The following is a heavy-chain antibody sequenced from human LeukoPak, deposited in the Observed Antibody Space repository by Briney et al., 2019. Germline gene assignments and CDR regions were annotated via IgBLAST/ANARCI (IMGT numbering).Heavy chain of an antibody. D-gene: IGHD3-10*01. Sequence: PGGSLRLSCAASGLTFSSYAMSWVRQAPGKGLEWVSSISDSGGNTYYADSVKGRFPISRDNSKNTLYLQMNSLRAEDTAVYYCAKDLVVRGVRGALNIWGQGTMVTVSS. J-gene: IGHJ3*02. CDR3: AKDLVVRGVRGALNI. CDR1: GLTFSSYA. V-gene: IGHV3-23*01. CDR2: ISDSGGNT.